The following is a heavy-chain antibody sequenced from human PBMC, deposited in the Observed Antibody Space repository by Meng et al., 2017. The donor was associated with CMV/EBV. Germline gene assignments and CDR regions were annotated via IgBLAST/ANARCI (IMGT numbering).Heavy chain of an antibody. CDR2: INPNSGGT. Sequence: ASVKVSCKASGYTFTGYYMHWVRQAPGQGLEWMGWINPNSGGTNYAQKFQGRVTTTRDTSISTAYMELSRLRSDDTAVYYCARALGYCSSTSCSPFDYWGQGTLVTVSS. CDR1: GYTFTGYY. CDR3: ARALGYCSSTSCSPFDY. J-gene: IGHJ4*02. V-gene: IGHV1-2*02. D-gene: IGHD2-2*01.